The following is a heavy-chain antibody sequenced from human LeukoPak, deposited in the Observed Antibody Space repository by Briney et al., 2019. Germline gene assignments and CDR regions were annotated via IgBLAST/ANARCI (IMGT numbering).Heavy chain of an antibody. J-gene: IGHJ3*02. CDR3: ARSGWAQGAFDI. CDR1: GYTFTSYA. CDR2: INAGNGNT. V-gene: IGHV1-3*03. Sequence: GASVKVSCKASGYTFTSYAMHWVRQAPGQRLEWMGWINAGNGNTKYSQEFQGRVTVTRDTSASTAYMELSSLRSEDMAVYYCARSGWAQGAFDIWGQGTMVTVSS. D-gene: IGHD3-10*01.